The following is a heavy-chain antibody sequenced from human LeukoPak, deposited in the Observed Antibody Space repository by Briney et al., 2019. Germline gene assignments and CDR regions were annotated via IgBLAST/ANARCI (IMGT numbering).Heavy chain of an antibody. J-gene: IGHJ4*02. Sequence: SETLSLTCAVYGGSFSGYYWSWIRQPPGKGLEWIGEINHSGSTNYNPSLKSRVTISVDTSKNQFSLKLSSVTAADTAVYYCAREVSVAGPTDDYWGQGTLVTVSS. V-gene: IGHV4-34*01. CDR2: INHSGST. CDR3: AREVSVAGPTDDY. CDR1: GGSFSGYY. D-gene: IGHD6-19*01.